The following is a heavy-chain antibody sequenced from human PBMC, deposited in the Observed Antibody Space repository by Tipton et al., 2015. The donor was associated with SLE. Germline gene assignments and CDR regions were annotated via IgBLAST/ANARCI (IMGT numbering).Heavy chain of an antibody. V-gene: IGHV4-59*01. CDR2: IYYSGSI. CDR1: GGSISSYY. J-gene: IGHJ2*01. CDR3: ARGLPGIAAAGTLSGYFDL. Sequence: TLSLTCTVSGGSISSYYWIWIRQPPGKGLEWIGYIYYSGSINYNPSLKSRVTISVDTSKNQFSLKLSSVTAADTAVYYCARGLPGIAAAGTLSGYFDLWGRGTLVTVSS. D-gene: IGHD6-13*01.